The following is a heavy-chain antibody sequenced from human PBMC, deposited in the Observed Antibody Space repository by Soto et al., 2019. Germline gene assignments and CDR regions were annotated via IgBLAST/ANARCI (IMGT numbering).Heavy chain of an antibody. CDR3: ARDYYRFNSGYGFSMDV. Sequence: GGSLRLSCAASGFTFSSYAMHWVRQAPGKGLEWVAVISYDGSNKYYADSVKGRFTISRDNSKNTLYLQMNSLRAEDTAVYYCARDYYRFNSGYGFSMDVWGQGNTVTFSS. CDR1: GFTFSSYA. J-gene: IGHJ6*02. CDR2: ISYDGSNK. D-gene: IGHD5-12*01. V-gene: IGHV3-30-3*01.